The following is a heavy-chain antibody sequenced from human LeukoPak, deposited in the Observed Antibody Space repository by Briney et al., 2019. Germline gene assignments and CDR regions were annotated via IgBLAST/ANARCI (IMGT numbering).Heavy chain of an antibody. D-gene: IGHD6-13*01. J-gene: IGHJ6*03. CDR1: GFTFSSCA. Sequence: GGSLRLSCAASGFTFSSCAMSWVRQAPGKGLEWVSAISDSGAYTYYADSVKGRFTISRDNSKNTLYLQMNSLRAEDTAVYYCARSVVAAAAHHYYYYMDVWGKGTTVTISS. V-gene: IGHV3-23*01. CDR2: ISDSGAYT. CDR3: ARSVVAAAAHHYYYYMDV.